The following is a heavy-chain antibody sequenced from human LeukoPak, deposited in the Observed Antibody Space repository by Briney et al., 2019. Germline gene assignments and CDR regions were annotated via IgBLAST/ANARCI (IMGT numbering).Heavy chain of an antibody. CDR1: GGSISSSSYY. V-gene: IGHV4-39*07. CDR2: IYYSGST. CDR3: ARTIAAAAGDAFDI. J-gene: IGHJ3*02. D-gene: IGHD6-13*01. Sequence: SETLSLTCIVSGGSISSSSYYWGWIRQPPGKGLEWIGSIYYSGSTYYNPSLKSRVTISVDTSKNQFSLKLSSVTAADTAVYYCARTIAAAAGDAFDIWGQGTMVTVSS.